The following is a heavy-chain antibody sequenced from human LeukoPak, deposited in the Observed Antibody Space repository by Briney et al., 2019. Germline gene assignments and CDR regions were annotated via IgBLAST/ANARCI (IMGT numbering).Heavy chain of an antibody. CDR3: ARDKIVVAAGDI. D-gene: IGHD3-22*01. Sequence: KPSETLSLTCAVYGGSFSSYYWSWIRQPPGKGLEWIGEINHSRSTSYNPSLKSRVTISVDTSKNQFSLKLSSVTAADTAVYYCARDKIVVAAGDIWGQGTMVTVSS. V-gene: IGHV4-34*01. CDR2: INHSRST. CDR1: GGSFSSYY. J-gene: IGHJ3*02.